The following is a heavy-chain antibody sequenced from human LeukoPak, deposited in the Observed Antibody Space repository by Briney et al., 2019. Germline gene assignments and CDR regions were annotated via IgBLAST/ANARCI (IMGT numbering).Heavy chain of an antibody. Sequence: GGSLRLSCAASGFTFSSYAMSWVRQAPGKGLEWVSAISGSGGSTYYADSVKGRFTISRDNSENTLYLQMNSLRGEDTAVYYCAKTGSTVTALNWFDPWGQGTLVTVSS. CDR2: ISGSGGST. D-gene: IGHD4-17*01. CDR3: AKTGSTVTALNWFDP. J-gene: IGHJ5*02. CDR1: GFTFSSYA. V-gene: IGHV3-23*01.